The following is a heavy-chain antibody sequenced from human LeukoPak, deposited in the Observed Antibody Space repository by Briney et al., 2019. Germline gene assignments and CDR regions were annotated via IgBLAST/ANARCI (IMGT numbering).Heavy chain of an antibody. V-gene: IGHV4-30-2*01. CDR2: IYHSGST. J-gene: IGHJ4*02. CDR3: ARGSLFYDYVWGSYRPNYFDY. D-gene: IGHD3-16*02. Sequence: SQTLSLTCAVSGGSISSGGYSWSWIRQPPGKGLEWIGYIYHSGSTYYNPSLKSRVTISVDRSKNQFSLKPSSATAADTAVYYCARGSLFYDYVWGSYRPNYFDYWGQGTLVTVSS. CDR1: GGSISSGGYS.